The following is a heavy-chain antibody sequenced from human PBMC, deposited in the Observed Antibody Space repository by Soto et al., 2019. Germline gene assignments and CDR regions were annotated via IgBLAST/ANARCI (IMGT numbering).Heavy chain of an antibody. CDR1: GGSISSGGYY. J-gene: IGHJ2*01. D-gene: IGHD5-18*01. CDR2: IYYSGST. Sequence: PSETLSLTCTVSGGSISSGGYYWSWIRQHPGKGLEWIGYIYYSGSTYYNPSLKSRVTISVDTSKNQFSLKLSSVTAADTAVYYCANGYSYGFDWNWYFDLWGRGTLVTVSS. CDR3: ANGYSYGFDWNWYFDL. V-gene: IGHV4-31*03.